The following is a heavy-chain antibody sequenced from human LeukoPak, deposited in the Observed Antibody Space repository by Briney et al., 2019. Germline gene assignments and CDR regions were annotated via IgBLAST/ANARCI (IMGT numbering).Heavy chain of an antibody. CDR2: ISYDGSNK. Sequence: GGSLRLSCAASGFTFSSYAMHWVRQAPGKGLEWVAVISYDGSNKYYADSVKGRFTISRDNSKNTLYLQMNSLRAEDTAVYYCASDSGYDFRSPGDYSGQGTLVTVSS. J-gene: IGHJ4*02. CDR1: GFTFSSYA. CDR3: ASDSGYDFRSPGDY. D-gene: IGHD5-12*01. V-gene: IGHV3-30*04.